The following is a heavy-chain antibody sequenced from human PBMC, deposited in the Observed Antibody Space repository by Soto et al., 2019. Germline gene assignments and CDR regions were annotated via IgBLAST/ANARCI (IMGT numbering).Heavy chain of an antibody. V-gene: IGHV4-59*01. CDR2: IYYSGST. CDR1: GGSISSYY. Sequence: PSETLSLTCTVSGGSISSYYWSWIRQPPGKGLEWIGYIYYSGSTNYNPSLKSRVTISVDTSKNQFSLKLSSVTAADTAVYYCARGRYDFWSGYTAAHTPYYFDYWGQGTLVTVSS. CDR3: ARGRYDFWSGYTAAHTPYYFDY. D-gene: IGHD3-3*01. J-gene: IGHJ4*02.